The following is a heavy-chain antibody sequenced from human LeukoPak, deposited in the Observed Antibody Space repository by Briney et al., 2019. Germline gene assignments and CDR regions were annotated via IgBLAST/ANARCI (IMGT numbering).Heavy chain of an antibody. J-gene: IGHJ3*02. V-gene: IGHV3-21*01. D-gene: IGHD1-26*01. CDR3: ARGRQNSGSYSDAFDI. CDR1: GFTFSRYA. CDR2: ISSSRRYI. Sequence: PGGSLRLSCGASGFTFSRYAMNGVRQAPGKGLEWVSSISSSRRYISYADSVKGRFTISGDNVKSSLYLQMNSLRAEDTAVYYCARGRQNSGSYSDAFDIWGQGTVVTVSS.